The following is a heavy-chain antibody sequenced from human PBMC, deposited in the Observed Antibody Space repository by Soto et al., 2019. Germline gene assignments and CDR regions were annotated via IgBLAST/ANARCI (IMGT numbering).Heavy chain of an antibody. Sequence: SETLSLTCTVSGGSPSSSSYYWSWIRQPPVKGLEWIGYIYFSGSTNYNPSLKSRVTISVDTSKTQFSVKLSSVTAANTAVYCSAGVMVRGVPLFDYWGQGTLVTVSS. CDR3: AGVMVRGVPLFDY. J-gene: IGHJ4*02. D-gene: IGHD3-10*01. CDR1: GGSPSSSSYY. CDR2: IYFSGST. V-gene: IGHV4-61*01.